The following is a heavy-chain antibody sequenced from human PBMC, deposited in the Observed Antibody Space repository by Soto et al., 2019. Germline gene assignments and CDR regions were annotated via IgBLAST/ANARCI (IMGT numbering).Heavy chain of an antibody. V-gene: IGHV4-31*03. CDR3: ARGLSGLYLFDS. J-gene: IGHJ5*01. D-gene: IGHD6-19*01. Sequence: QVHVQESGPGLVKPSQTLSLTCTVSGGPVSSGEHYWTWMRQHPGKGLEWIGYISEKETTNYHTSVESGVTIAVDTSKNQVYLEVTSVTAADPAVYYCARGLSGLYLFDSWGQGTLVTVSS. CDR2: ISEKETT. CDR1: GGPVSSGEHY.